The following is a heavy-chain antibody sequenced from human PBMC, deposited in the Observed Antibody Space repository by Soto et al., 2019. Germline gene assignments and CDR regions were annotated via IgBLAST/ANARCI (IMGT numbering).Heavy chain of an antibody. V-gene: IGHV1-18*01. CDR3: AIGLLPEGLYYFDY. Sequence: QVQLVQSGAEVKKPGASVKVSCKASGYTFTSYGISWVRQAPGQGLEWMGWISAYNGNTNYAQKLQGRVTMTTDTSTSTSHMELRSLRSDDTAVSYCAIGLLPEGLYYFDYWGQGTLVTVSS. CDR1: GYTFTSYG. CDR2: ISAYNGNT. J-gene: IGHJ4*02.